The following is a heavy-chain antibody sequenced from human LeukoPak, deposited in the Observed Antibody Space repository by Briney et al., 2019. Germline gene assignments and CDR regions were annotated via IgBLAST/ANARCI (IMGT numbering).Heavy chain of an antibody. J-gene: IGHJ4*02. CDR2: ISYHGRNK. D-gene: IGHD3-10*01. CDR1: RFIFSSYD. V-gene: IGHV3-30*18. CDR3: AKGDGYSGSGSEKRGLDY. Sequence: GGSLRLSCAASRFIFSSYDMHWVRQAPGKGLEWMAAISYHGRNKYYADSVKGRFTISRDNSENTLYLQMNSLRPEDTAVYYCAKGDGYSGSGSEKRGLDYWGQGTLVAVSS.